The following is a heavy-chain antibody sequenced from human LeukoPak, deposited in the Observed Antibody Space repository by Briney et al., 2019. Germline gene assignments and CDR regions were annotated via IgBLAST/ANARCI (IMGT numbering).Heavy chain of an antibody. Sequence: ALVKVSCRASGYTFTSYDINWVRQATGQGLEWMGWMNPNSGNTGYAQKFQGRVTMTRNTSISTAYMELSSLRSEDTAVYYCARGRFPLLWFGELQKLYYFDYWGQGTLVTVSS. D-gene: IGHD3-10*01. CDR2: MNPNSGNT. CDR3: ARGRFPLLWFGELQKLYYFDY. V-gene: IGHV1-8*01. J-gene: IGHJ4*02. CDR1: GYTFTSYD.